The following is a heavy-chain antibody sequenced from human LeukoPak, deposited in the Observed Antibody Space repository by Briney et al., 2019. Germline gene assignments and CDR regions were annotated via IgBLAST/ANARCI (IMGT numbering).Heavy chain of an antibody. V-gene: IGHV1-18*01. CDR1: GYTFTSYG. CDR3: ARLQAQYCSSTSCYLGGDLYYYYYMDV. J-gene: IGHJ6*03. D-gene: IGHD2-2*01. Sequence: ASVKVSCKASGYTFTSYGISWVRQAPGQGLEWMGWISAYNGITNYAQKLQGRVTMTTDTSTSTAYMELRSLRSDDTAVYYCARLQAQYCSSTSCYLGGDLYYYYYMDVWGKGTTVTVSS. CDR2: ISAYNGIT.